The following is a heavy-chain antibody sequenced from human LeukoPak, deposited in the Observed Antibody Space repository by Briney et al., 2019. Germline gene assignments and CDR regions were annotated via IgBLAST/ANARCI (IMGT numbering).Heavy chain of an antibody. J-gene: IGHJ1*01. V-gene: IGHV4-34*01. CDR1: GGSFNDYS. D-gene: IGHD3-16*01. CDR3: VIFYAGSMD. Sequence: PSETLSLTCAVYGGSFNDYSWKWFRQPPGKGLEWIGEIDQSGSTKYNPSLKSQVTISVDRSKDQLSLRLSSVTAAETAVYYCVIFYAGSMDWGQGTLVTVS. CDR2: IDQSGST.